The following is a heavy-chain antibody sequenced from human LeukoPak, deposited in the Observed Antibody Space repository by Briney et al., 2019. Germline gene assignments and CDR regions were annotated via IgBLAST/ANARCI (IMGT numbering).Heavy chain of an antibody. J-gene: IGHJ6*02. CDR1: GGSFSGYY. V-gene: IGHV4-34*01. D-gene: IGHD6-13*01. Sequence: PSETLSLTCAVYGGSFSGYYWSWIRQPPGKGLEWIGEINHSGSTNYNPSLKSRVTISVDTSKNQFSLKLSSVTAADTAVYYCARGRIAAAGTGPYYYYGMDVWDQGTTVTVSS. CDR2: INHSGST. CDR3: ARGRIAAAGTGPYYYYGMDV.